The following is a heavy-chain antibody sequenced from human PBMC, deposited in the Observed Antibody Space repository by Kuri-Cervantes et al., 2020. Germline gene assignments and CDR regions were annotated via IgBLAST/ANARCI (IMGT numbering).Heavy chain of an antibody. Sequence: ASVKVSCKASGYTFTGYYIHWVRQAPGQGLEWMGWINSNSGSTNYAQSFQGRVTMTRDTSISTAYMELSRLRSDDTAVYYCAREYMGKGDYWYFRHWGQGTLVTVSS. CDR3: AREYMGKGDYWYFRH. V-gene: IGHV1-2*02. CDR2: INSNSGST. J-gene: IGHJ1*01. CDR1: GYTFTGYY. D-gene: IGHD4-17*01.